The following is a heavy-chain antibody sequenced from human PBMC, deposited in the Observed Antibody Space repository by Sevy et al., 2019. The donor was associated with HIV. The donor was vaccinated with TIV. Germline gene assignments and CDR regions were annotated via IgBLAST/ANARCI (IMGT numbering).Heavy chain of an antibody. Sequence: GWSLRLSCAASGFTFSNYGMNWVRQAPGVGLEWVATIGGDGDITHYADSVKGRFTISRDNFKNTLHLQLNNLRGDDTAIYFCAKVLSFSPRSIPAAVLDYWGRGTLVTVSS. J-gene: IGHJ4*02. V-gene: IGHV3-23*01. CDR3: AKVLSFSPRSIPAAVLDY. CDR1: GFTFSNYG. CDR2: IGGDGDIT. D-gene: IGHD2-2*01.